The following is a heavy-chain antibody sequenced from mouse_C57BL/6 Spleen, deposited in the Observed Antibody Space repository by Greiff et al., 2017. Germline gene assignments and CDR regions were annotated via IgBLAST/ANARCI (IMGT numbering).Heavy chain of an antibody. J-gene: IGHJ1*03. D-gene: IGHD1-1*01. Sequence: QVQLQQSGAELVRPGASVTLSCKASGYTFTDYEMHWVKQTPVHGLEWIGALDPETGGHAYNQKFKGKAILTADKSSSPAYMELRSRTSEDSAVYYCTRSWTTVVATGSYWYFDVWGTGTTVTVSS. CDR2: LDPETGGH. CDR1: GYTFTDYE. V-gene: IGHV1-15*01. CDR3: TRSWTTVVATGSYWYFDV.